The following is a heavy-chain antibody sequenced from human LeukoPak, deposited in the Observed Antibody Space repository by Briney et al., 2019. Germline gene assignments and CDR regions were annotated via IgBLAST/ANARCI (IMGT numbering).Heavy chain of an antibody. CDR1: GYTFTGYY. Sequence: GASVKVSCKASGYTFTGYYMHWVRQAPGQGLEWMGWINPNSGGTNYAQKFQGRVTMTRDTSISTAYMELSGLRSDDTAVYYCARSTTPNENEYFEHWGQGTLVTVSS. V-gene: IGHV1-2*02. CDR2: INPNSGGT. D-gene: IGHD2/OR15-2a*01. J-gene: IGHJ1*01. CDR3: ARSTTPNENEYFEH.